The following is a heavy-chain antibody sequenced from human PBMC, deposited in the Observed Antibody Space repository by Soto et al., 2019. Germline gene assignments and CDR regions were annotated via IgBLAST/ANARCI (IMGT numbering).Heavy chain of an antibody. CDR2: IVPLSGTA. J-gene: IGHJ1*01. D-gene: IGHD2-15*01. V-gene: IGHV1-69*01. Sequence: QVQLVQSGAEVRKPGSSVKVSCQASGGTFNIFAFSWVRQAPGQGLQFVGGIVPLSGTAKSAQEFQDRVTFTADESTSTLYMERRSLQSDDTAIFGCASGVAVDRCEFWGQGTLVTVSS. CDR3: ASGVAVDRCEF. CDR1: GGTFNIFA.